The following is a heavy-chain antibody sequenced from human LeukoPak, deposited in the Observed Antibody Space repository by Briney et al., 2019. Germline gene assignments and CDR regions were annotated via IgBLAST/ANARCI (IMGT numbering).Heavy chain of an antibody. V-gene: IGHV4-59*01. CDR3: ARDREVLFDS. CDR1: GGSISPYY. J-gene: IGHJ4*02. CDR2: ISHSGNT. Sequence: SETLSLTCTVSGGSISPYYWSWIRQPPGKGPEWIGHISHSGNTNYNASLKSRVTMSVDTSKNQFSLKLTSLTAADTAVYWCARDREVLFDSWGQGTLVTVPS.